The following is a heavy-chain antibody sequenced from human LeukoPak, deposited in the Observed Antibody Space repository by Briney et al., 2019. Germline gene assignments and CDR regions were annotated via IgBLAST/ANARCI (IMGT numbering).Heavy chain of an antibody. J-gene: IGHJ4*02. CDR1: GFTFSGYS. Sequence: GGSLRLSCAASGFTFSGYSMNWVRQAPGKGLEWVSSISSSSSFIYYADSVKGRFTISRDNAKNSLYLQMNSLRVEDTAVYYCAKDSLTTVDYWGQGSLVTVSS. CDR3: AKDSLTTVDY. D-gene: IGHD4-11*01. CDR2: ISSSSSFI. V-gene: IGHV3-21*01.